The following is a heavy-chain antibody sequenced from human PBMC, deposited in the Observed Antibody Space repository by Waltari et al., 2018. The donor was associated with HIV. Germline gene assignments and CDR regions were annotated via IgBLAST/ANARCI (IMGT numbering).Heavy chain of an antibody. V-gene: IGHV3-11*06. D-gene: IGHD4-17*01. Sequence: QVQMVESGGGLVKPGGSLRLSCAASGFIFSDFYMTWIRQAPGKGLEWVSYISSSSSYIFYADSVKGRFTISRDNTKNSLYLQMDSLRDDDTAVYYCAREMATVYVDYWGQGTLVTVSS. CDR3: AREMATVYVDY. CDR1: GFIFSDFY. J-gene: IGHJ4*02. CDR2: ISSSSSYI.